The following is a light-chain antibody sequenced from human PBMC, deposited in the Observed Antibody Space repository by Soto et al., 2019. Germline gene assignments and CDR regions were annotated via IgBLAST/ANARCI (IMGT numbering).Light chain of an antibody. CDR2: KAS. CDR3: QQYNTYSYT. J-gene: IGKJ2*01. Sequence: DIQMTPSPSTLSASVGDRVTITCRASQSINSWLAWFQHKPGKAPKLLIHKASSLESGVPSRFSGSGSETEFTLTISSLQPDDFATYYCQQYNTYSYTFGQGTKLEIK. CDR1: QSINSW. V-gene: IGKV1-5*03.